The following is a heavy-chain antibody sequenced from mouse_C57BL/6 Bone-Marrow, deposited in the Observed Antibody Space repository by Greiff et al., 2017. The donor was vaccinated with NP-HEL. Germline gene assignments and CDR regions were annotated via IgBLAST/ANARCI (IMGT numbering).Heavy chain of an antibody. V-gene: IGHV5-16*01. CDR3: ARDSGFYSGYFDV. Sequence: EVMLVESEGGLVQPGSSMKLSCTASGFTFSDYYMAWVRQVPEKGLEWVANINYDGSSTYYLDSLKSRFIISRDNAKNILYLQMSSLKSEDTATYYCARDSGFYSGYFDVWGTGTTVTVSS. CDR2: INYDGSST. J-gene: IGHJ1*03. D-gene: IGHD2-1*01. CDR1: GFTFSDYY.